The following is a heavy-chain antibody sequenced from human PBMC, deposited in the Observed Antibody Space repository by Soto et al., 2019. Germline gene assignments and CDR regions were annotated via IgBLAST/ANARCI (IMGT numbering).Heavy chain of an antibody. CDR1: GFTFSSYE. Sequence: GSLRLSCAASGFTFSSYEMNWVRQAPGKGLEWVSYISSSGSTIYYADSVKGRFTISRDNAKNSLYLQMNSLRAEDTAVFYCGRGGSDSPMAPGYWGQGTLVTVSS. CDR2: ISSSGSTI. D-gene: IGHD5-18*01. CDR3: GRGGSDSPMAPGY. V-gene: IGHV3-48*03. J-gene: IGHJ4*02.